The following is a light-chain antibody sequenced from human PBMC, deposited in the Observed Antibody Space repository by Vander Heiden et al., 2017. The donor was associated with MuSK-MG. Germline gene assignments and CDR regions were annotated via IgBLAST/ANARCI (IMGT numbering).Light chain of an antibody. CDR1: QSVLYSSNNKNY. V-gene: IGKV4-1*01. Sequence: SCKSSQSVLYSSNNKNYLAWYQQKPGQPPKLLIYWASTRESGVPDRFSGSGSGTDFTLTISSLQAEDVAVYYCQQYDSTPLAFGGGTKVEIK. CDR2: WAS. CDR3: QQYDSTPLA. J-gene: IGKJ4*01.